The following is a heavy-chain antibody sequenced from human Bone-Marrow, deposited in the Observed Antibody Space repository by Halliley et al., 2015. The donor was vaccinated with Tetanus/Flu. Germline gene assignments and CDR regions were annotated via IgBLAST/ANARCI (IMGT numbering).Heavy chain of an antibody. CDR2: KNHDANAK. V-gene: IGHV3-7*04. J-gene: IGHJ4*02. CDR3: ARDWAFFDF. Sequence: LDWVANKNHDANAKHFVDSVKGRFTISGDIAKTSLYLQMDSLRGGDSAVYFCARDWAFFDFWGPGTLVTVSS. D-gene: IGHD3-16*01.